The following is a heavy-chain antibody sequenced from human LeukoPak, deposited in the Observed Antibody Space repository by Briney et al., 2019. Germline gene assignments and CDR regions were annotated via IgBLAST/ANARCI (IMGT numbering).Heavy chain of an antibody. CDR1: VGTFSSYA. J-gene: IGHJ4*02. V-gene: IGHV1-69*01. D-gene: IGHD1-26*01. Sequence: GSSVKVSCKSSVGTFSSYAISWVRQAPGQGLEWMGGIIPIFGTANYAQKFQGRVTITADESTSTAYMELSSLRSEDTAVYYCAREVGRYFDYWGQGTLVTVSS. CDR2: IIPIFGTA. CDR3: AREVGRYFDY.